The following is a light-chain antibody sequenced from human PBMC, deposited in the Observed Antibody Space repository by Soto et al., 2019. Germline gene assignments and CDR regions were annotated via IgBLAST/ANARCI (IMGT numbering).Light chain of an antibody. CDR3: HQYDTLPLT. V-gene: IGKV3-20*01. Sequence: EIVLTQSPGTLSLSPGERATLSCRASQSVSSSYLGWYQQIPGRAPRVLIFDASIRATGIPDRFSGSGSGTDFTLTISRLEPEDFAVYYCHQYDTLPLTFGGGTKVDIK. J-gene: IGKJ4*01. CDR1: QSVSSSY. CDR2: DAS.